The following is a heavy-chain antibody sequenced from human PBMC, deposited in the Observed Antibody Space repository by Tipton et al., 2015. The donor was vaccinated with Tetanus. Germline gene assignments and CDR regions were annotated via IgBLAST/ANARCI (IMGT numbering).Heavy chain of an antibody. V-gene: IGHV3-33*01. Sequence: SLRLSCAASGFNFRTYAMHWVRQPPGKGLEWVAFLWYDGSNKHYGDSVKGRFTFSRDNSRNILYLQMNSLRAEDTAVYYCARDLRMGSYFDYWGQGALVIVSS. J-gene: IGHJ4*02. CDR1: GFNFRTYA. CDR2: LWYDGSNK. CDR3: ARDLRMGSYFDY. D-gene: IGHD1-14*01.